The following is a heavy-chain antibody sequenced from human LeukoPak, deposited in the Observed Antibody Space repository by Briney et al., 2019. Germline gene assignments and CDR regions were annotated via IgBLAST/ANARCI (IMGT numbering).Heavy chain of an antibody. Sequence: ASVKVSCKASGYTCTGYYMHWVRQAPGQGLEWMGWINPNSGGTNYAQKFQGRVTMTRDTSISTAYMELSRLRSDDTAVYYCARVLGGSCHFDYWGQGTLVTVSS. CDR3: ARVLGGSCHFDY. V-gene: IGHV1-2*02. J-gene: IGHJ4*02. D-gene: IGHD1-26*01. CDR2: INPNSGGT. CDR1: GYTCTGYY.